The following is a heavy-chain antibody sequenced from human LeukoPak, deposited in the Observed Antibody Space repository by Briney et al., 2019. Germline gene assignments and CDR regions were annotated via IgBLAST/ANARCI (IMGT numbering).Heavy chain of an antibody. CDR2: ISGSGGST. D-gene: IGHD2-2*01. CDR1: GFTFSSYA. CDR3: ASCTSNYYYYGMDV. V-gene: IGHV3-23*01. J-gene: IGHJ6*02. Sequence: PGGSLRLSCAASGFTFSSYAMGWVRQAPGKGLEWVSAISGSGGSTYYADSVKGRFTISRDNSKNTLYLQMNSLRAEDTAVYYCASCTSNYYYYGMDVWGQGTTVTVSS.